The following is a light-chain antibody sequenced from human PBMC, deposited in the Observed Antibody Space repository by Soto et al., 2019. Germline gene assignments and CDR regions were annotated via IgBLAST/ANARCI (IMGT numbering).Light chain of an antibody. CDR3: QQYSSRST. Sequence: DIQMTQSPSIVAASVGDRVAITGRARQSISSWLAWYQQKPGKAPNLLIYDASSLQSGVPSRFSGSGFGTEFTLTISSLQPGDFATYYCQQYSSRSTFGQGTKVDI. CDR2: DAS. V-gene: IGKV1-5*01. J-gene: IGKJ1*01. CDR1: QSISSW.